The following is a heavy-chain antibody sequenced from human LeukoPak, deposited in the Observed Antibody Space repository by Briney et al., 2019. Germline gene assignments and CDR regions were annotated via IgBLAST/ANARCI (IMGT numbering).Heavy chain of an antibody. CDR1: GYTFTGYY. V-gene: IGHV1-2*02. Sequence: ASVKVSCKASGYTFTGYYMHWVRQAPGQGLEWMGWINPNSGGTNYAQKFQGRVTMTRDTSISTAYMELSRLRSDDTAVYYCARTDSSGYYFGELDYWGQGTLVTVSS. CDR3: ARTDSSGYYFGELDY. D-gene: IGHD3-22*01. J-gene: IGHJ4*02. CDR2: INPNSGGT.